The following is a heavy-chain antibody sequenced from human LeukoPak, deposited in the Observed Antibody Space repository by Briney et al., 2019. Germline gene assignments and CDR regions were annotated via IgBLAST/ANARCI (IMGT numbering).Heavy chain of an antibody. D-gene: IGHD6-19*01. V-gene: IGHV3-48*04. CDR3: ARVTAVAGTSVGVDA. CDR2: ISSSGSTI. J-gene: IGHJ4*02. Sequence: PGGSLRLSCAASGFTFSSYGMHWVRQAPGKGLEWVSYISSSGSTIYYADSVKGRFTISRDNANNTLYLQMNSLRAEDTAVYYCARVTAVAGTSVGVDAWGQGILVTVS. CDR1: GFTFSSYG.